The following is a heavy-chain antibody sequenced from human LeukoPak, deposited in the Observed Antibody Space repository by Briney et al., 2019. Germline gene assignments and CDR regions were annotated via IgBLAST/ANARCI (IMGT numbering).Heavy chain of an antibody. V-gene: IGHV3-74*01. CDR3: ARERGLYYYYMDV. Sequence: GGSLRLSCAASGFAFSRYWMHWVRQAPGKGLVWVSRINSDGSSTNYADSVKGRFTISRDNAKNTLYLQMNSLRAEDTAVYYCARERGLYYYYMDVWGKGTTVTVSS. CDR2: INSDGSST. J-gene: IGHJ6*03. CDR1: GFAFSRYW.